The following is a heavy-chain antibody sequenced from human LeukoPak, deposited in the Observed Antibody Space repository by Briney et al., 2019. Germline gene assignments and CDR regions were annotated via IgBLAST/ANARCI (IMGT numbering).Heavy chain of an antibody. CDR3: ARGASGSYYVDY. Sequence: GRSLRLSCSASGFIFSDYGMHWVRQAPGKGLEWVAVVSYDGTNEFYGDSVKGRFTISRDNAKNTLYLQMNSLRAEDTAVYYCARGASGSYYVDYWGQGTLVTVSS. CDR2: VSYDGTNE. CDR1: GFIFSDYG. V-gene: IGHV3-30*03. D-gene: IGHD1-26*01. J-gene: IGHJ4*02.